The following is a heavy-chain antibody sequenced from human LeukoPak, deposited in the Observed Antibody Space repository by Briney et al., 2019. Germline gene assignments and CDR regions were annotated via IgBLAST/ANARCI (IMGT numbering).Heavy chain of an antibody. Sequence: PSETLSLTCTVSGDSISSSSYYWGWIRQPSGRGLEWIGSIYYSGSTYYNPSLKSRVTISVDTSKNQFSLKLSSVTAADTAVYYCARIDYYYDSSGYHLNRDYWGQGTLVTVSS. CDR2: IYYSGST. CDR3: ARIDYYYDSSGYHLNRDY. J-gene: IGHJ4*02. D-gene: IGHD3-22*01. V-gene: IGHV4-39*01. CDR1: GDSISSSSYY.